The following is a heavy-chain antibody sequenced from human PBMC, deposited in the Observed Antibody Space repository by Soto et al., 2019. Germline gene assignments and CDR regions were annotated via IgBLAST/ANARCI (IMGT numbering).Heavy chain of an antibody. V-gene: IGHV1-24*01. D-gene: IGHD2-15*01. CDR1: GYTFTRSG. CDR2: FDPEDGET. Sequence: ASVKVSCKASGYTFTRSGISWARQAPGQGPEWMGGFDPEDGETIYAQKFQGRVTMTEDTSTDTAYMELSSLRSEDTAVYYCATVVVGHDAFDIWGQGTMVTVSS. CDR3: ATVVVGHDAFDI. J-gene: IGHJ3*02.